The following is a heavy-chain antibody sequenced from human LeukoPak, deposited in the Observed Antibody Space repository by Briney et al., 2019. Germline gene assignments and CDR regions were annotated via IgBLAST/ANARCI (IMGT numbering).Heavy chain of an antibody. Sequence: PSETLSLTCAVYGGSFSGYYWSWIRQPPGKGLEWIGGVYRTGSTHYNPSLNSRVTISVDTSKNQLSLKLTSVTAADTAVYHCARGRGNGWAFDYWGQGTLVTVSS. J-gene: IGHJ4*02. CDR2: VYRTGST. D-gene: IGHD6-19*01. CDR3: ARGRGNGWAFDY. CDR1: GGSFSGYY. V-gene: IGHV4-34*01.